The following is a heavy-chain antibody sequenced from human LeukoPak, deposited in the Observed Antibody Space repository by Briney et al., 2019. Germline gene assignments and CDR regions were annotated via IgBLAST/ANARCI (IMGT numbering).Heavy chain of an antibody. D-gene: IGHD3-10*01. CDR1: GFTFSSYA. V-gene: IGHV3-64*01. J-gene: IGHJ4*02. CDR2: ISSNGGST. Sequence: GGSLRLSCAASGFTFSSYAMHWVRQAPGKGLEYVSAISSNGGSTYYANSVKGRFTISRDNSKNTLYLQMGSLRAEDMAVYYCARVEGSGSWSYTDWGQGTLVTVAS. CDR3: ARVEGSGSWSYTD.